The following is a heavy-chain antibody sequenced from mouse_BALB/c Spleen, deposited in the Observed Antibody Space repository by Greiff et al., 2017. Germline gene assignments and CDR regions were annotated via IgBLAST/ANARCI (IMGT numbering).Heavy chain of an antibody. Sequence: EVQVVESGGGLVKPGGSLKLSCAASGFTFSSYAMSWVRQTPEKRLEWVASISSGGSTYYPDSVKGRFTISRDNARNILYLQMSSLRSEDTAMYYCARGRGLPLWFAYWGQGTLVTVSA. J-gene: IGHJ3*01. D-gene: IGHD2-4*01. CDR3: ARGRGLPLWFAY. CDR2: ISSGGST. CDR1: GFTFSSYA. V-gene: IGHV5-6-5*01.